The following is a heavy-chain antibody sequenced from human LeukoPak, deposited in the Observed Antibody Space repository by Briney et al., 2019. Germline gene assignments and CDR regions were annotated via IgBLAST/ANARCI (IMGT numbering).Heavy chain of an antibody. Sequence: GRSLRLSCAASGFTFSSYAMHWVRQAPGKGLEWVAVISYDGSNKYYADSVKGRFTIPRDNSKNTLYLQMNSLRAEDTAVYYCARDPDYSGYDYYYYYYMDVWGKGTTVTVSS. CDR1: GFTFSSYA. D-gene: IGHD5-12*01. V-gene: IGHV3-30*04. J-gene: IGHJ6*03. CDR3: ARDPDYSGYDYYYYYYMDV. CDR2: ISYDGSNK.